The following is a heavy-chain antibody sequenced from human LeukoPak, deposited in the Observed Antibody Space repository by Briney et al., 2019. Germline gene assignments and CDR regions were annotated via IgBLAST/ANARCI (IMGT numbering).Heavy chain of an antibody. J-gene: IGHJ4*02. D-gene: IGHD2-21*01. CDR2: TSSSDAGT. V-gene: IGHV3-23*01. Sequence: GGSLRLSCAASRFTFSSYSMNWVRQAPGKGLEWVAATSSSDAGTYHADSVRGRFTISRDNSKNTLYLQMNSLRAEDAAVYFCAKAPVTSCRGAYCYPFDSWGQGTLVTVSS. CDR1: RFTFSSYS. CDR3: AKAPVTSCRGAYCYPFDS.